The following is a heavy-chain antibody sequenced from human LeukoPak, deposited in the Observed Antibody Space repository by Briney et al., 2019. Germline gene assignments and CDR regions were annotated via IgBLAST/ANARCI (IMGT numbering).Heavy chain of an antibody. Sequence: ASVKVSCKASGYTFTGYYMHWVRQAPGQGLEWMGWINPNSGGTNYAQTFQGRVTMTRDTSISTAYMELRRLRSDDTAVYYCARGFRFWYDSSGYDYWGQGTLVTVSS. J-gene: IGHJ4*02. CDR2: INPNSGGT. CDR1: GYTFTGYY. D-gene: IGHD3-22*01. CDR3: ARGFRFWYDSSGYDY. V-gene: IGHV1-2*02.